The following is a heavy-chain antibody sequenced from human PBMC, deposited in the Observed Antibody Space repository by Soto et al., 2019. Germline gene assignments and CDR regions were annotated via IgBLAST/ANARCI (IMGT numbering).Heavy chain of an antibody. CDR1: GYTFTNHV. CDR2: INPNSGGT. Sequence: ASVKVSCKASGYTFTNHVIHWVRQAPGQGLEWMGMINPNSGGTSYAQKFQGWVTMTRDTSISTAYMELSRLRSDDTAVYYCALYRRNAFDIWGQGTMVTVSS. V-gene: IGHV1-2*04. CDR3: ALYRRNAFDI. J-gene: IGHJ3*02. D-gene: IGHD3-16*01.